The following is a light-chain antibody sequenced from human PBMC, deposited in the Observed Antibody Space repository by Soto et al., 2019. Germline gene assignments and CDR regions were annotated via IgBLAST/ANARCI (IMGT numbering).Light chain of an antibody. Sequence: ETVMTHSPATLSVPPGERATLSCRASQSVSTYVAWYQQKPGQAPRLLIYGPSTRATGIPARFSGSRSGTEFTLTISSLQSEDFAVYYCQQYHNWPLTFGGGTKVEVK. CDR3: QQYHNWPLT. CDR1: QSVSTY. CDR2: GPS. V-gene: IGKV3-15*01. J-gene: IGKJ4*01.